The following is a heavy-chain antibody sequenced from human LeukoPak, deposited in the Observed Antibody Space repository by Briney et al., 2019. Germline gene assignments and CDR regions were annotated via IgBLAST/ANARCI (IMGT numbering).Heavy chain of an antibody. J-gene: IGHJ4*02. CDR1: GFTVSSNY. V-gene: IGHV3-53*01. CDR2: IYSGGST. CDR3: AISRAYYYGSGSYSIPFDY. D-gene: IGHD3-10*01. Sequence: PGGSLRLSCAASGFTVSSNYMSWVRQAPGKGLEWVSVIYSGGSTYYADSVKGRFTISRDNSKNTLYLQMNSLRAEDTAVYYCAISRAYYYGSGSYSIPFDYCDQGTLFTVSS.